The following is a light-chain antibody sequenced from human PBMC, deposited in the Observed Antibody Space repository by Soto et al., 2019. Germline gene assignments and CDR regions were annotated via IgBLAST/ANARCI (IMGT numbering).Light chain of an antibody. V-gene: IGKV1-5*03. CDR3: QHYNSYSEA. J-gene: IGKJ1*01. CDR2: KAS. CDR1: QTISSW. Sequence: DIQMTQSPSTLSGSVGDRVTITCRASQTISSWLAWYQQKPGKAPKLLIYKASTLKSGVPSRFSGSGSGTEFTITISSLQPDDFATYYCQHYNSYSEALGQGTKVEIK.